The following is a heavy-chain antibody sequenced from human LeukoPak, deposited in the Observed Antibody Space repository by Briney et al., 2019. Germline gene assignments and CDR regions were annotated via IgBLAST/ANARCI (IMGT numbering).Heavy chain of an antibody. D-gene: IGHD3-3*01. Sequence: SETLSLTCTVSGGSISSYYWSWIRQPPGRGLEWIGYIYYSGSTNYNPSLKSRVTISVDTSKNQFSLKLSSVTAADTAVYYCARESGGVSGYMDVWGKGTTVTVSS. CDR1: GGSISSYY. CDR2: IYYSGST. V-gene: IGHV4-59*12. J-gene: IGHJ6*03. CDR3: ARESGGVSGYMDV.